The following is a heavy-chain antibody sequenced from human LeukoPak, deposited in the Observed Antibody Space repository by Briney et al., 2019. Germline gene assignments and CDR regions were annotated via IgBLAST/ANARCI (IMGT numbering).Heavy chain of an antibody. Sequence: ASVKVSCKASGYTFTVYYMHWVRQAPGQGLEWMGWINPNSGGTNYAQKFQGRVTMTRDTSISTAYMELSRLRSDDTAVYYCARDGSDGSYRRETFDPWGQGTLVTVSS. D-gene: IGHD1-26*01. CDR1: GYTFTVYY. V-gene: IGHV1-2*02. CDR3: ARDGSDGSYRRETFDP. J-gene: IGHJ5*02. CDR2: INPNSGGT.